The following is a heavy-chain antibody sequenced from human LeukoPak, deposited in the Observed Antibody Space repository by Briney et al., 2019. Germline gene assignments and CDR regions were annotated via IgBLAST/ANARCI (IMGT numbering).Heavy chain of an antibody. V-gene: IGHV3-48*02. CDR1: GFTFSSYS. Sequence: GGSLRLSCAASGFTFSSYSMNRVRQAPGKGLEWVSYISSGSSVIYYADSVKGRFTISRDNAKNSLYLQMNSLRDEDTAVYYCARGSDYYSDYWGQGTLVTVSS. J-gene: IGHJ4*02. D-gene: IGHD3-22*01. CDR3: ARGSDYYSDY. CDR2: ISSGSSVI.